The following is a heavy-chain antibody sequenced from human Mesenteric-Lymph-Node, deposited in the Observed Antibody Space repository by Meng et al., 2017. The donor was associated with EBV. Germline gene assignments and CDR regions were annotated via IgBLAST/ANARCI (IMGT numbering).Heavy chain of an antibody. CDR3: ARGVDTAMVKMNY. CDR2: MSPHSGDT. CDR1: GYTFTTYD. Sequence: QVQLVQSGAEVKKPGASVKVSCKASGYTFTTYDINWVRQASGQGLEWMGYMSPHSGDTGYAQKFQGRVTMTRDTSISTAYMELSSLTSDDTAIYYCARGVDTAMVKMNYWGQGTLVTVYS. V-gene: IGHV1-8*01. D-gene: IGHD5-18*01. J-gene: IGHJ4*02.